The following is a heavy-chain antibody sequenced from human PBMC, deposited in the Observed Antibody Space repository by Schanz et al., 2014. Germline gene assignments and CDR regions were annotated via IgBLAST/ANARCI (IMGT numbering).Heavy chain of an antibody. J-gene: IGHJ4*02. Sequence: VQLVESGGGVVQPGRSLRLSCAASGFSIRNHDMHWVRQATGAGLEWVSAIGTAGDTFYLDSVKGRFTISRDNSKNTLYLQMNSLRAEDTAVYYCAKQIHYDSLTVTRNWGQGTLVTVSS. V-gene: IGHV3-13*04. CDR3: AKQIHYDSLTVTRN. D-gene: IGHD3-9*01. CDR2: IGTAGDT. CDR1: GFSIRNHD.